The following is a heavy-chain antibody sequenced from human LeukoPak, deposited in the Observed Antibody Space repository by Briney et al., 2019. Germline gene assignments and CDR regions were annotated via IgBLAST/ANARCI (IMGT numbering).Heavy chain of an antibody. Sequence: SVKVSCKASGGTFSSYAISWVRQAPGQGLEWMGGIIPIFGTANYAQKFQGRVTITADESTSTAYMELSSLRSEDTAVYYCARGITMVRGQDAFDIWGQGTMVTVSS. V-gene: IGHV1-69*01. J-gene: IGHJ3*02. CDR1: GGTFSSYA. D-gene: IGHD3-10*01. CDR3: ARGITMVRGQDAFDI. CDR2: IIPIFGTA.